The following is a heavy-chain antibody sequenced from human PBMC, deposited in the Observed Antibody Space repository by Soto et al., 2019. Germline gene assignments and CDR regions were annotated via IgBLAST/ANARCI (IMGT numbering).Heavy chain of an antibody. CDR3: ARQGPGGVGYFDY. D-gene: IGHD3-10*01. V-gene: IGHV3-33*01. CDR1: GFTFSSYG. J-gene: IGHJ4*02. Sequence: QVQLVESGGGVVQPGRSLRLSCAASGFTFSSYGMHWVRQAPGKGLEWVAVIWYDGSNKYYADSVKGRFTISRDNSKSTLYLQMNSLRAEDTAVYYCARQGPGGVGYFDYLGQGTLVTVSS. CDR2: IWYDGSNK.